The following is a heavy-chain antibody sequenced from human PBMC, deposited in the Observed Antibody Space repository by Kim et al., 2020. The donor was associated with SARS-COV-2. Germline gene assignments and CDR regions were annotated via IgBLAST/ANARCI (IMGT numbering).Heavy chain of an antibody. Sequence: GGSLRLSCAASGFTFDDYAMHWVRQAPGKGLEWVSGISWNSGSIGYADSVKGRFTISRDNAKNSLYLQMNSLRAEDTALYYCAKDSSSWYFAGMDVWGQGTTVTVSS. CDR3: AKDSSSWYFAGMDV. CDR2: ISWNSGSI. J-gene: IGHJ6*02. D-gene: IGHD6-13*01. V-gene: IGHV3-9*01. CDR1: GFTFDDYA.